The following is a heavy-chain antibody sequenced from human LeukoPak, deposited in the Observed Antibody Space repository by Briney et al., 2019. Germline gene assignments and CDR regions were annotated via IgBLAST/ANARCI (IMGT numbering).Heavy chain of an antibody. V-gene: IGHV3-7*05. J-gene: IGHJ4*02. CDR3: ARDKSVGDTPFDY. CDR2: IKQDGSEK. CDR1: GFTFSNYW. Sequence: PGGSLRLSCAASGFTFSNYWMGWVRQAPGKGLERVANIKQDGSEKYYVDSVKGRFTISRDNAKKSLYLQMNSLRAEDTAVYYCARDKSVGDTPFDYWGQGTLVTVSS. D-gene: IGHD1-26*01.